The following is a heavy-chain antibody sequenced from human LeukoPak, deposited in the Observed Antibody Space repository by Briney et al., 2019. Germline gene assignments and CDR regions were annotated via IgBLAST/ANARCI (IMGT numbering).Heavy chain of an antibody. CDR2: VYGGDTT. CDR1: GFTFSCNY. D-gene: IGHD3-10*01. J-gene: IGHJ4*02. CDR3: AKVRYYGSGSLGY. V-gene: IGHV3-53*01. Sequence: GGALRLSCAASGFTFSCNYMSWVRQAPGKGLEWVSVVYGGDTTYYADSVKGRFTISRDNSKNTLYLQMNSLRAEDTAVYYCAKVRYYGSGSLGYWGQGTLVTVSS.